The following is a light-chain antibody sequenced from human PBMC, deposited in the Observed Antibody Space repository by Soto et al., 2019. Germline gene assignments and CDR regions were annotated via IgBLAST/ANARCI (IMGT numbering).Light chain of an antibody. CDR1: QSVSSSF. J-gene: IGKJ1*01. Sequence: EIVLTQSPDTLSLSPGERASLSCRASQSVSSSFLAWYQQKPGQAPRLLIYGASSRATGIPDRFSGSGSGTDFTLTISRLEPEDFAVYYCQQYDTSTRTFGQGTKVDIK. CDR2: GAS. CDR3: QQYDTSTRT. V-gene: IGKV3-20*01.